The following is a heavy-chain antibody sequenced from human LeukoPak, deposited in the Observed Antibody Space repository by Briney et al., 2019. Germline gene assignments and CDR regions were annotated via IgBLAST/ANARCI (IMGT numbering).Heavy chain of an antibody. CDR3: ASSPPTGITVSYSDY. CDR1: GGTFSSYA. V-gene: IGHV1-69*04. J-gene: IGHJ4*02. D-gene: IGHD4-17*01. Sequence: SVKVSCKASGGTFSSYAISWVRQAPGQGLEWMGRIIPILGIANYAQKFQGRVTITADKSTSTAYMELSSLRFEDTAVYYCASSPPTGITVSYSDYWGQGTLVTVSS. CDR2: IIPILGIA.